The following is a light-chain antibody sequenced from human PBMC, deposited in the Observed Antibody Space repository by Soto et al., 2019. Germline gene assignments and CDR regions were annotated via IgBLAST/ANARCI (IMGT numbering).Light chain of an antibody. J-gene: IGLJ7*01. CDR1: SSNIGSNP. CDR3: AAWDDSLNGAV. V-gene: IGLV1-44*01. Sequence: QAVVTQPPSASGTPGQRVTISCSGSSSNIGSNPVNWYQQLPGTAPKVLIYSNNQRPSGVPDRFSGSKSGTSASLASSGLQSDDEADYYCAAWDDSLNGAVFGGGTQLTVL. CDR2: SNN.